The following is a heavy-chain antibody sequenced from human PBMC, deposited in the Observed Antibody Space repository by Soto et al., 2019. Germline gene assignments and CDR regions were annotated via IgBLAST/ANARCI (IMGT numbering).Heavy chain of an antibody. J-gene: IGHJ6*02. Sequence: QVQLVESGGGLVKPGGSLRLSCAASGFIFSDYYMIWIRQAPGKGLAWVSYISGSGSTIYYADSVKGRFTISRDNAKNSLYLQMDSLRAEDTAVYYCARAGEYYDILTGLGAVDVWGQGPTVTVSS. CDR2: ISGSGSTI. D-gene: IGHD3-9*01. CDR1: GFIFSDYY. V-gene: IGHV3-11*01. CDR3: ARAGEYYDILTGLGAVDV.